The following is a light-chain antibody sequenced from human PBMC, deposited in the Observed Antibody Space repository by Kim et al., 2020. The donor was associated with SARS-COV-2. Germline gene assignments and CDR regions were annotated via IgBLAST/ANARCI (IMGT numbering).Light chain of an antibody. CDR1: QDVGSV. V-gene: IGKV3-15*01. CDR2: GAS. CDR3: QQYYDWPPT. Sequence: EIVMTQSPPTLSVSPGERATLSCRASQDVGSVLAWYQQKPGQAPRLLINGASARATGIPARFSGSGSGTEFTLTINSLQSEDFAVYVCQQYYDWPPTFGQGTEVDIK. J-gene: IGKJ1*01.